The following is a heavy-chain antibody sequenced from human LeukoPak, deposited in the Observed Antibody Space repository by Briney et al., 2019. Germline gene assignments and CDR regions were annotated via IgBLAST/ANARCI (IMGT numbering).Heavy chain of an antibody. CDR2: INIDERIT. CDR1: GFSFSTQR. J-gene: IGHJ4*02. CDR3: ARDKIVGATNFDY. Sequence: PGGSLRLSCAASGFSFSTQRMHWVRQAPGKGLVWVSYINIDERITGYADSVKGRFTISRDNAKNSLYLQMNSLRAEDTAVYYCARDKIVGATNFDYWGQGTLVTVSS. V-gene: IGHV3-74*01. D-gene: IGHD1-26*01.